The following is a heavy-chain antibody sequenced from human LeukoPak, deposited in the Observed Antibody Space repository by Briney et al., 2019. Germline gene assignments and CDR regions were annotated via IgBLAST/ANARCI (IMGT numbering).Heavy chain of an antibody. D-gene: IGHD6-19*01. J-gene: IGHJ3*02. V-gene: IGHV3-53*01. CDR3: AREVMYSSGAGDAFDI. CDR1: GFTVSSNY. CDR2: IYSGGST. Sequence: GSLRLSCAASGFTVSSNYMSWVRQAPGKGLEWVSVIYSGGSTYYADSVKGRFTISRDNSKNTLYLQMNSLRAEDTAVYYCAREVMYSSGAGDAFDIWGQGTMVTVSS.